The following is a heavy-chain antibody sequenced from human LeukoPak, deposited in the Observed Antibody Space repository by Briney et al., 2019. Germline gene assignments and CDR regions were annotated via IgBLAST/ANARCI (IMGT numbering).Heavy chain of an antibody. CDR1: GYTFTSYY. CDR3: ARDPSHYYYTDV. V-gene: IGHV1-2*02. Sequence: ASVKVSCKASGYTFTSYYMHWVRQAPGQGLEWMGWINPNSGGTKYAQKFQGRVIMTRDTSISTAYMELSSLTSDDTAIYYCARDPSHYYYTDVWGKGTTVTVSS. J-gene: IGHJ6*03. CDR2: INPNSGGT.